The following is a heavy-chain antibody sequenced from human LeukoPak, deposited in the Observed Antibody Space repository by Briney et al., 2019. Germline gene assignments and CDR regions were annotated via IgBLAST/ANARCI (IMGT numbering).Heavy chain of an antibody. Sequence: GGSLRLSCAASGFSFSTHDMSWVRQAPGKGLEWVSAISRSGDGTTYADSVKGRFTISRDNSKNTLFLQMNSLRAEDTAIYYCERAVGLWYFDLWGRGSLVTVSS. CDR3: ERAVGLWYFDL. CDR1: GFSFSTHD. J-gene: IGHJ2*01. V-gene: IGHV3-23*01. D-gene: IGHD5/OR15-5a*01. CDR2: ISRSGDGT.